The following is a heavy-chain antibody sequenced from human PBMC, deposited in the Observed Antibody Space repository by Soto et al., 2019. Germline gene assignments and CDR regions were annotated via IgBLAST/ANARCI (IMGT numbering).Heavy chain of an antibody. CDR3: VRQQYDFLVDP. CDR2: IDASSTHI. CDR1: GFSFSTYN. V-gene: IGHV3-21*01. J-gene: IGHJ5*02. Sequence: GGSLRLSCAASGFSFSTYNMNWVRQAPGKGLEWVSSIDASSTHIYYADSVKGRFTISRDNGKSSLYLQMASLRAEDTALYYCVRQQYDFLVDPWGQGTLVTVSS. D-gene: IGHD3-16*01.